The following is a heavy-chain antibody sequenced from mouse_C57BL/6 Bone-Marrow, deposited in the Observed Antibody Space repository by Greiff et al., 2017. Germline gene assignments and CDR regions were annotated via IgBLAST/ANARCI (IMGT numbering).Heavy chain of an antibody. J-gene: IGHJ3*01. Sequence: QVQLQQPGAELVRPGTSVKLSCKASGYTFTSYWMHWVKQRPGQGLEWIGVIDPSDSYTNYNQKFKGKATLTVDTSSSTAYMQLSSLTSEDYAGDCCERGLGRFAYWGQGTLVTVSA. V-gene: IGHV1-59*01. CDR3: ERGLGRFAY. D-gene: IGHD4-1*01. CDR2: IDPSDSYT. CDR1: GYTFTSYW.